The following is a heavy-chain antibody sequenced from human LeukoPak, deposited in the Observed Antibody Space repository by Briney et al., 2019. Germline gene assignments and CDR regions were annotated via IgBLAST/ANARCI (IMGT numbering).Heavy chain of an antibody. V-gene: IGHV5-51*01. CDR2: IYPGDSDT. CDR1: GYSFTSYW. J-gene: IGHJ6*02. D-gene: IGHD5-18*01. CDR3: ATGRYGYGYSSYYYGMDV. Sequence: GESLKISCKGSGYSFTSYWIGWVRQMPGKGLEWMGIIYPGDSDTRYSPSFQGQVTISADKSISTAYLQWSSLKASDTAMYYCATGRYGYGYSSYYYGMDVWGQGTTVTVSS.